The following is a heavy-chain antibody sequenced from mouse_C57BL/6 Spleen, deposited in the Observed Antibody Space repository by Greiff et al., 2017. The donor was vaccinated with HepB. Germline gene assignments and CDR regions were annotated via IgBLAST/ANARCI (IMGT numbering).Heavy chain of an antibody. CDR3: TRDPYYYGSSYWYFDV. V-gene: IGHV5-9-1*02. D-gene: IGHD1-1*01. CDR1: GFTFSSYA. Sequence: EVQVVESGEGLVEPGGSLKLSCAASGFTFSSYAMSWVRQTPEKRLEWVAYISSGGDYIYYADTVKGRFTISRDNARNTLYLQMSSLKSEDTAMYYCTRDPYYYGSSYWYFDVWGTGTTVTVSS. CDR2: ISSGGDYI. J-gene: IGHJ1*03.